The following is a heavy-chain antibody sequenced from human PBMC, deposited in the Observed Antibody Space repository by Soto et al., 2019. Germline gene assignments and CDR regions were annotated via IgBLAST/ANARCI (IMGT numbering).Heavy chain of an antibody. D-gene: IGHD2-15*01. J-gene: IGHJ5*02. CDR1: GYTLSRYG. CDR3: ARDYAVVVVAATRGWFDP. Sequence: GASMKVSCQASGYTLSRYGISWGRQGPGQGVEWMGWISAYNGNTNYAQKLQGRVTMTTDTSTSTAYMELRSLRSDDTAVYYCARDYAVVVVAATRGWFDPWGQGTLVTVSS. V-gene: IGHV1-18*04. CDR2: ISAYNGNT.